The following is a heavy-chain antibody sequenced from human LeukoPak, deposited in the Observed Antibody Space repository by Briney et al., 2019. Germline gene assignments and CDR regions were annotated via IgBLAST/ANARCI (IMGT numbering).Heavy chain of an antibody. CDR3: ARRLAADYNFDY. V-gene: IGHV4-34*01. Sequence: KPSETLSLTCAVYGGSFSGYYWSWIRQPPGKGLEWIGEINHSGSTSYNPSLKSRLTMSVDTSNNQFSLKLRSVTAADTAVYYCARRLAADYNFDYWGQGTLVTVSS. D-gene: IGHD6-13*01. CDR1: GGSFSGYY. CDR2: INHSGST. J-gene: IGHJ4*02.